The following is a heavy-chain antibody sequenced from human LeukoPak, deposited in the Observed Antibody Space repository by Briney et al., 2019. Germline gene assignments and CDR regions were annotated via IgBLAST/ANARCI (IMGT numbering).Heavy chain of an antibody. CDR3: ARGAHYYDGSGFPLHY. D-gene: IGHD3-22*01. J-gene: IGHJ4*02. V-gene: IGHV3-30-3*01. CDR2: ISYDGSNK. CDR1: GFTFSSYA. Sequence: GGSLRLSCAGSGFTFSSYAMHWVRQAPGKGLEWLAVISYDGSNKNYADSVKGRFTFSRDNSKSTLYLQVNSLRPEDTAIYFCARGAHYYDGSGFPLHYWGQGALLIVSS.